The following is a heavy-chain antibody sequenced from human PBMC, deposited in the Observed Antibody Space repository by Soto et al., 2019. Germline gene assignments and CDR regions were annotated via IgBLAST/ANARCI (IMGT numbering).Heavy chain of an antibody. V-gene: IGHV1-69*01. CDR1: GGTFGNFA. Sequence: QVQLVQSGAELKKPGSSVKGSWKASGGTFGNFAISWVRQAPGQGPAWVAGIIPIYGTSNYADDFRGRITHTADESTATVYMELSRLRSEDTAIYYCATGTREGYNYWSFDLWGRGTQVTVSS. J-gene: IGHJ2*01. D-gene: IGHD1-7*01. CDR3: ATGTREGYNYWSFDL. CDR2: IIPIYGTS.